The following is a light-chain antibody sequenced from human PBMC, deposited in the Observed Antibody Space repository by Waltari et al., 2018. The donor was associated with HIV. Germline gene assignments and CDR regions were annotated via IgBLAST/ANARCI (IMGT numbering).Light chain of an antibody. CDR2: RNH. Sequence: SVLTQPPSASGTPGQRVTISCSGSSSNIGSHYVFWYQQLPGTAPKLLMHRNHERPSGVPDRFADSTSGTWASLAISGLRSEDEADYYCATWDDSLSGVLFGGGTKLTVL. CDR1: SSNIGSHY. V-gene: IGLV1-47*01. CDR3: ATWDDSLSGVL. J-gene: IGLJ2*01.